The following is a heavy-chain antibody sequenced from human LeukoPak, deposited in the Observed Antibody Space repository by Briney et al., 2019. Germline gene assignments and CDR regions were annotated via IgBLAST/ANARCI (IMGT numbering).Heavy chain of an antibody. Sequence: NPSETLSLTCAVYGGSFSGYYWSWIRQPPGKGLEWIGEVNHSGSTNYNPSLKGRVTISVDTSKNQFSLKLSSVTAADTAVYYCARDERDYYYYYYMDVWGKGTTVTISS. J-gene: IGHJ6*03. V-gene: IGHV4-34*01. CDR1: GGSFSGYY. D-gene: IGHD5-24*01. CDR2: VNHSGST. CDR3: ARDERDYYYYYYMDV.